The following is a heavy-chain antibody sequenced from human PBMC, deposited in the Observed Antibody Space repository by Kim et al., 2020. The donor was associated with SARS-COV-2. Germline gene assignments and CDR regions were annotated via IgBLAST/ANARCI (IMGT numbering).Heavy chain of an antibody. J-gene: IGHJ3*02. CDR3: ARERRGLWFGELLHDAFDI. D-gene: IGHD3-10*01. V-gene: IGHV3-11*05. Sequence: GRLTISRDNAKNSLYLQMNSLRAEDTAVYYCARERRGLWFGELLHDAFDIWGQGTMVTVSS.